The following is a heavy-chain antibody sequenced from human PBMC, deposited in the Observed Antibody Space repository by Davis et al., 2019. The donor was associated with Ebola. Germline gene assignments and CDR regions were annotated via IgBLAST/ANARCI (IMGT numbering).Heavy chain of an antibody. Sequence: GESLKISCAASGFTFSSYALSWVRQAPGKGLEWVSALSGSGGSTYYADSVKGRFTISRDNSKNTLYLQMNSLRAEDTAVYYCARGTSYYDFWSGYPNDWFDPWGQGTLVTVSS. CDR3: ARGTSYYDFWSGYPNDWFDP. V-gene: IGHV3-23*01. J-gene: IGHJ5*02. CDR1: GFTFSSYA. D-gene: IGHD3-3*01. CDR2: LSGSGGST.